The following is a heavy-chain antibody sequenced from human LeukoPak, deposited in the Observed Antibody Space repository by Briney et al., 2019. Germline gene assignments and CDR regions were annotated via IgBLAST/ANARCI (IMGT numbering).Heavy chain of an antibody. V-gene: IGHV4-31*03. CDR3: ARTNCGGDCYTLYYFDY. D-gene: IGHD2-21*02. Sequence: SETLSLTCTVSSGSISSGNYYWSWIRQHPGTGLEWIGYIYYSGSTYYNPSLKSRVTISVDTSKNQFSLKLSSVTAADTAVYYCARTNCGGDCYTLYYFDYWGQGTLVTVSS. CDR2: IYYSGST. J-gene: IGHJ4*02. CDR1: SGSISSGNYY.